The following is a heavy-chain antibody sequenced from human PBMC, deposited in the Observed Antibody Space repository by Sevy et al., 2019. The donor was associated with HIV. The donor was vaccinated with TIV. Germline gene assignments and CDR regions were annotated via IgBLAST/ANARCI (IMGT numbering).Heavy chain of an antibody. Sequence: SETLSLTCSVSGGSISSYFWTWVRQSPGKGLEWIGNIYFTGNTDYSPSLRSRVTLSLDTSKSQFSLTLKSVTAADTAIFFCARDSTTRPRVLDYWGQGTLVTVSS. D-gene: IGHD1-1*01. V-gene: IGHV4-59*01. CDR3: ARDSTTRPRVLDY. CDR1: GGSISSYF. CDR2: IYFTGNT. J-gene: IGHJ4*02.